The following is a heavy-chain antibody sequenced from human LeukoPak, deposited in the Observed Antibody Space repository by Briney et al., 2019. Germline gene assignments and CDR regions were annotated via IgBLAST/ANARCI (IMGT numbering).Heavy chain of an antibody. V-gene: IGHV3-53*01. D-gene: IGHD4/OR15-4a*01. CDR3: ARRAGAYSHPYDY. CDR2: IYSDNT. J-gene: IGHJ4*02. CDR1: GFTLDNYN. Sequence: PGGSLRLSCAASGFTLDNYNFNWVRQAPGKGLEWVSFIYSDNTHYSDSVKGRFTISRDNSKNTLYLQMNSLRAEDTAVYYCARRAGAYSHPYDYWGQGTLVTVSS.